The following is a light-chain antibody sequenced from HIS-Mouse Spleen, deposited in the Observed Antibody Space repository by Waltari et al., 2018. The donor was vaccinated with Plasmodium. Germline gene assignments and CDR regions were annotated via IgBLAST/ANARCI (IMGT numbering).Light chain of an antibody. CDR2: EDS. V-gene: IGLV3-10*01. Sequence: SYELTQPPSVSVSPGQTARITCPGDAFPTKYAYWYQQKSGQAPVLDIYEDSKRPSGIPERFSGSSSGTMATLTISGAQVEDEADYYCYSTDSSGNHRVFGGGTKLTVL. CDR3: YSTDSSGNHRV. J-gene: IGLJ3*02. CDR1: AFPTKY.